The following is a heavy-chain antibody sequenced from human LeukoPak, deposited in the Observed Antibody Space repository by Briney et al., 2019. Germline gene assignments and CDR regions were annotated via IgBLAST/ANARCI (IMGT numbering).Heavy chain of an antibody. CDR3: ASSIAVARFDY. Sequence: PSQTLSLTCTVSGGSISSGDYYWSWIRQPPGKGLEWIGYIYYSGSTNYNPSLKSRVTISVDTSKNQFSLKLSSVTAADTAVYYCASSIAVARFDYWGQGTLVTVSS. CDR2: IYYSGST. J-gene: IGHJ4*02. V-gene: IGHV4-30-4*08. D-gene: IGHD6-19*01. CDR1: GGSISSGDYY.